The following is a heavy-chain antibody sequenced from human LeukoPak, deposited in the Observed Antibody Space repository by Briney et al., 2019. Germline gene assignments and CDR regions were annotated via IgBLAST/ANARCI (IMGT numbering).Heavy chain of an antibody. D-gene: IGHD6-13*01. J-gene: IGHJ4*02. CDR3: ARDLSVEQQLAHDY. Sequence: GASVTVSCKASGYTFTGYYMHWVRQAPGQGLEWMGWINPNSGGTNYAQKFQGRVTMTRDTSISTAYMELSRLRSDDTAVYYCARDLSVEQQLAHDYWGQGTLVTVSS. CDR2: INPNSGGT. CDR1: GYTFTGYY. V-gene: IGHV1-2*02.